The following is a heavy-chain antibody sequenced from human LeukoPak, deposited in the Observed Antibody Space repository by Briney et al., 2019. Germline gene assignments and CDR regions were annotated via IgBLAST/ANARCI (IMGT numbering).Heavy chain of an antibody. J-gene: IGHJ4*02. CDR3: ARDRPRSYYGSGSYKPTYYFDY. CDR1: GFTFSDYY. Sequence: GGSLRLSCAASGFTFSDYYMSWIRQAPGKGLECISYIISGANTIYYADSVKGRFTISRDNAKNSLFLQMNSLRAEDTAVYFCARDRPRSYYGSGSYKPTYYFDYWGQGTLVTVSS. D-gene: IGHD3-10*01. CDR2: IISGANTI. V-gene: IGHV3-11*01.